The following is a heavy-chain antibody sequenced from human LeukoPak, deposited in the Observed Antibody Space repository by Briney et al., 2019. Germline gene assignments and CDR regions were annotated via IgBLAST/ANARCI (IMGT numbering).Heavy chain of an antibody. CDR3: VRNSSGWFFDY. Sequence: SETLSLTCDVSGDSISSGYYWGWIRQSPGKGLEWIGSIYHSGSTTYNPSLKSRVTISADTSKNQSSLKVRSVTAADTAVYYCVRNSSGWFFDYWGQGTLVTVSS. J-gene: IGHJ4*02. CDR2: IYHSGST. CDR1: GDSISSGYY. V-gene: IGHV4-38-2*01. D-gene: IGHD6-19*01.